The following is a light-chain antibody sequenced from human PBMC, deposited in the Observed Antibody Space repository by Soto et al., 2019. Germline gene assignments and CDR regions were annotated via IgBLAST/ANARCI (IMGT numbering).Light chain of an antibody. CDR2: GNS. CDR1: RSNIGAGYY. Sequence: QSVLTQLPSVAGAPGQRVTISCTGSRSNIGAGYYVHWYQQLPGTAPKLLIYGNSNRPSGVPDRFSGSKSGTSASLAITGLQAEDEADYYCHSYDSSLSGYVVFGGGTKVTVL. V-gene: IGLV1-40*01. CDR3: HSYDSSLSGYVV. J-gene: IGLJ2*01.